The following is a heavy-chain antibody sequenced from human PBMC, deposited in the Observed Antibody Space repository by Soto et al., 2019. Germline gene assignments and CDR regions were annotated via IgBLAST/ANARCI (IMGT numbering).Heavy chain of an antibody. CDR2: IYHSGST. J-gene: IGHJ4*02. D-gene: IGHD6-19*01. V-gene: IGHV4-4*02. Sequence: PAETLSLTCAVSGGSISSSSWWSWVRQPPGKGLEWIGEIYHSGSTNYNPSLKSRVTISVDKSKNQFSLKLSSVTAADTAVYYYARVSVAGTRFDYWGQGTLVTVSS. CDR3: ARVSVAGTRFDY. CDR1: GGSISSSSW.